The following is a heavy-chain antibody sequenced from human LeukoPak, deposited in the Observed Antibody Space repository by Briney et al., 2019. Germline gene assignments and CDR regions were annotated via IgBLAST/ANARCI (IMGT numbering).Heavy chain of an antibody. Sequence: ASVKVSCKASGYTFTSYGINWVRQAPGQGLEWMGWMNPNSGNTGYAQKFQGRVTITRNTSISTAYMELSSLRSEDTAVYYCARRGRKGWFDPWGQGTLVTVSS. J-gene: IGHJ5*02. V-gene: IGHV1-8*03. D-gene: IGHD2-15*01. CDR2: MNPNSGNT. CDR1: GYTFTSYG. CDR3: ARRGRKGWFDP.